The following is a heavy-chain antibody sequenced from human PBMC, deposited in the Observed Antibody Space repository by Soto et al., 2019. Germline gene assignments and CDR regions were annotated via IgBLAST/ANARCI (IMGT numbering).Heavy chain of an antibody. CDR1: GDSVSSNSAA. V-gene: IGHV6-1*01. Sequence: SQTLSLTCAISGDSVSSNSAAWNWIRQSPSRGLEWLGRTYYRSKWYNDYAVSVKSRITINPDTSKNQFSLQLNSVTPEDTAVYYCARDTFPNYDFWSGYYKWGYYYYYMDVWGKGTTVTVSS. J-gene: IGHJ6*03. D-gene: IGHD3-3*01. CDR2: TYYRSKWYN. CDR3: ARDTFPNYDFWSGYYKWGYYYYYMDV.